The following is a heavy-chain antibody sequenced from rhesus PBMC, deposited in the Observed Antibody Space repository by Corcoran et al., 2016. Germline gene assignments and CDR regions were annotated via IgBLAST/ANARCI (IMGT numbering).Heavy chain of an antibody. Sequence: EVQLVESGGGLVQPGGSLRLSCAASGFTFGSYGMHWSRQPPGKGLEWVSAINTGGGSTCYTDSVKGRFTISRENAKNTLYRQMDRLIAEDTAVYYCATGTRNAFDFWGQGLRVTVSS. D-gene: IGHD3-9*01. V-gene: IGHV3-8*01. CDR3: ATGTRNAFDF. CDR1: GFTFGSYG. CDR2: INTGGGST. J-gene: IGHJ3*01.